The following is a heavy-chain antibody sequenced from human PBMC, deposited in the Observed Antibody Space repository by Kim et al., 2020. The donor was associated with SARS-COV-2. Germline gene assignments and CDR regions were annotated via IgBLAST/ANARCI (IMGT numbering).Heavy chain of an antibody. CDR2: IIDSGGST. V-gene: IGHV3-23*01. D-gene: IGHD6-19*01. J-gene: IGHJ5*01. CDR1: GFTFSSYA. CDR3: STSTQYSSGCFDS. Sequence: GGSLRLSCAASGFTFSSYAMSWVRQAPGKGLEWVSGIIDSGGSTYYADSVKGRFTISRAHSQHPLYLEMNSLSAEATALYSCSTSTQYSSGCFDSWG.